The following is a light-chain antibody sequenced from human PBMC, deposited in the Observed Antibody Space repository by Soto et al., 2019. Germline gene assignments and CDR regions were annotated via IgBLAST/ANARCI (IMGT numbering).Light chain of an antibody. CDR2: DAS. Sequence: IHMTQSPSTLSASVGDRVSITCRASQSISSWLAWYQQKPGKAPKLLIYDASSLESGVPSRFSGSGSGTEFTLTISSLQPDDFATYYCQQYSSSSEWTFGQGTKVDIK. V-gene: IGKV1-5*01. J-gene: IGKJ1*01. CDR3: QQYSSSSEWT. CDR1: QSISSW.